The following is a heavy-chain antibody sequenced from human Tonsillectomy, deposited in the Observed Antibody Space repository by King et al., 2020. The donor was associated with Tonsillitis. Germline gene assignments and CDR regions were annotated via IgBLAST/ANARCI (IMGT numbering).Heavy chain of an antibody. V-gene: IGHV3-43*01. D-gene: IGHD1-20*01. CDR2: ISRDGAST. CDR3: ATVGCRHYNCSWFLTY. CDR1: GFTFDDYY. Sequence: VQLVESGGLMIQPGGSLRLSCAASGFTFDDYYMHWVRQATGKRLEWVYLISRDGASTYYADSVKGRFTISRDNRKNSAYLQMNGLRTEDAALYYCATVGCRHYNCSWFLTYWGRGTLALVSS. J-gene: IGHJ4*01.